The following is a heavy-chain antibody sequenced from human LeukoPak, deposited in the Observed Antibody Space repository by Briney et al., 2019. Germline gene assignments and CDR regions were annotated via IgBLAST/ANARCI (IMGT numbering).Heavy chain of an antibody. V-gene: IGHV4-34*01. J-gene: IGHJ4*02. D-gene: IGHD3-22*01. CDR2: INHSGST. Sequence: PSETLSLTCAVYGGSFSGYYWSWIRQPPGKGLEWIGEINHSGSTNYNPSLKSRVTISVDTSKNQFPLKLSSVTAADTAVYYCARHMWHDSSGYLPPPLNYWGQGTLVTVSS. CDR1: GGSFSGYY. CDR3: ARHMWHDSSGYLPPPLNY.